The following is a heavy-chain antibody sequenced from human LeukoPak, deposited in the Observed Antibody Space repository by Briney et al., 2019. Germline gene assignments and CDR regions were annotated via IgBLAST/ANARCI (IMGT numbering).Heavy chain of an antibody. V-gene: IGHV4-30-4*08. CDR3: ARSKAHLSTSWYGTWFDP. CDR2: IYYSGST. Sequence: SETLSLTCTVSGGSISSGDYYWSWIRQPPGKGLEWIGYIYYSGSTYYNPSLKSRATISVDTSKNQFSLKLSSVTAADTAVYYCARSKAHLSTSWYGTWFDPWGQGTLVTVSS. D-gene: IGHD2-2*01. J-gene: IGHJ5*02. CDR1: GGSISSGDYY.